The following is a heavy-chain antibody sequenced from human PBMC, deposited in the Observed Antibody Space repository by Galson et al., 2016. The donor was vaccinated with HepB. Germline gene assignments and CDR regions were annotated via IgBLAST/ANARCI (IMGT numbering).Heavy chain of an antibody. D-gene: IGHD4-23*01. J-gene: IGHJ6*02. CDR3: TRAATVDQDFYYYAMDV. Sequence: SLRLSCAASGFTFSNYAMSWVRQAPGKGLEWVSSISGSGSNTYYADSVKGRFTISRDNAKNTLYLQMNSLRAEDTAVYYCTRAATVDQDFYYYAMDVWGQGTTVTVSS. CDR2: ISGSGSNT. CDR1: GFTFSNYA. V-gene: IGHV3-23*01.